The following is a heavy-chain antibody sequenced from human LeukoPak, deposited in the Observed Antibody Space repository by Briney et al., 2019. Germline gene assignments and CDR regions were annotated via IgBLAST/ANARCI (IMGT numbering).Heavy chain of an antibody. V-gene: IGHV4-39*01. D-gene: IGHD2-15*01. Sequence: NSSETLSLTCTVSGGSITSRSYYWGWVRQPPGKGLEWVVNIYYSGSTFYNPSLKSRVTISVDTSKNQFSLKLNSVTAADTAVYFCARQELTFTARWYYFDLWGQGTLVTVSS. J-gene: IGHJ4*02. CDR1: GGSITSRSYY. CDR3: ARQELTFTARWYYFDL. CDR2: IYYSGST.